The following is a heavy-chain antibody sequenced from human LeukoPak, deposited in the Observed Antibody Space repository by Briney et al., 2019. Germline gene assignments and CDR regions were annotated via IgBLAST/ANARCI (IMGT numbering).Heavy chain of an antibody. CDR1: GFTFSSYA. D-gene: IGHD6-19*01. Sequence: GGSLRLSCAASGFTFSSYAMSWVRQAPGKGLEWVSAISGSGGSTYYADSVKGRFTISRDNSKNTLYLQMNSLRAEDTAVYYCAKDVSSGWYIIDYFDYWGQGTLVTVSS. CDR2: ISGSGGST. CDR3: AKDVSSGWYIIDYFDY. V-gene: IGHV3-23*01. J-gene: IGHJ4*02.